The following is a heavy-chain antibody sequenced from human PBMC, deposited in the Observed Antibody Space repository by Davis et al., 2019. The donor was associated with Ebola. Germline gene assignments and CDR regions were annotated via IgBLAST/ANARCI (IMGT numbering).Heavy chain of an antibody. CDR1: GFTLSRYA. CDR2: ISGSGGST. Sequence: GGSLRLSCAASGFTLSRYAMSWVRQAPGKGLEWVSAISGSGGSTYYADSVKGRFTISRDNSKNTLYLQMSSLRAEDTAVYYCVKGPGYNSGWFPADYYYYMDVWGKGTTVTVSS. V-gene: IGHV3-23*01. J-gene: IGHJ6*03. CDR3: VKGPGYNSGWFPADYYYYMDV. D-gene: IGHD6-19*01.